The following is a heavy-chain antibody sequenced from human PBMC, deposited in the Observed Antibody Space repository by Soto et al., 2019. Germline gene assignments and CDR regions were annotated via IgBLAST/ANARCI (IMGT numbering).Heavy chain of an antibody. CDR2: TYYTGGA. D-gene: IGHD3-10*01. CDR3: ARDQRDGYWFDP. V-gene: IGHV4-30-2*01. J-gene: IGHJ5*02. Sequence: QVQLQESGSGLVKPSQTLSLTCTVSGDAISSGGYSWNWIRQPPGKGLEWIGYTYYTGGASYNPSLKSRVTISVDTSKNQFSLKMTSMTAADTATYYCARDQRDGYWFDPWGQGTRVTVSS. CDR1: GDAISSGGYS.